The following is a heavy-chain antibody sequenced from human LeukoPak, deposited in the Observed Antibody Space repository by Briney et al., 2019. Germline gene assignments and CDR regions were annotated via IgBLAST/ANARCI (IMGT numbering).Heavy chain of an antibody. V-gene: IGHV3-11*04. D-gene: IGHD3-10*01. CDR2: ISSSGSTI. J-gene: IGHJ4*02. CDR3: ARAHLPMVRGSFPVIY. CDR1: GFTFSDYY. Sequence: GGSLRLSCAASGFTFSDYYMSWIRQAPGKGLEWVSYISSSGSTIYYADSVKGRFTISRDNAKNSLYLQMNSLRAEDTAVYYCARAHLPMVRGSFPVIYWGQGTLVTASS.